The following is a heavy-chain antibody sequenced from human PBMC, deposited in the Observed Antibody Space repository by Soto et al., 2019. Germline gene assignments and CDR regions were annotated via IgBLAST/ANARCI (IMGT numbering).Heavy chain of an antibody. Sequence: ASVKVSCKASGYTFTSYGISWVRQAPGQGLEWMGWISAYNGNTNYAQKLQGRVTMTTDTSTSTAYMELRSLRSDDTAVYYCARDELFFGVVVVAATPGNFDYWGQGTLVTVSS. J-gene: IGHJ4*02. CDR2: ISAYNGNT. D-gene: IGHD2-15*01. CDR3: ARDELFFGVVVVAATPGNFDY. V-gene: IGHV1-18*01. CDR1: GYTFTSYG.